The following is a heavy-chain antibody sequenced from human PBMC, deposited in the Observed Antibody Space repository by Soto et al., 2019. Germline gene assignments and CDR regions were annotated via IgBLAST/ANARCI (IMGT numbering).Heavy chain of an antibody. D-gene: IGHD5-12*01. CDR1: GGFISGYY. V-gene: IGHV4-59*01. CDR3: ARGTRGFGPHDY. Sequence: QVQLQESGPGLVKPSETLSLTCTVSGGFISGYYWNWIRQHPGKGLEWIGYVYYSGSTNYNPSLNRRVTISVDTSKNHFSLKLGSVTAADTAVYYCARGTRGFGPHDYWGQGTLVPVSS. CDR2: VYYSGST. J-gene: IGHJ4*02.